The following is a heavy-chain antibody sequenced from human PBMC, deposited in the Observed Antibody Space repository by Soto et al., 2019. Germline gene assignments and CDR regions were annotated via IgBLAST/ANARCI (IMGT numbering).Heavy chain of an antibody. CDR2: INHSGST. D-gene: IGHD2-2*01. CDR3: ASHIVVVPAAIDDDKIYYYYGMDV. CDR1: GGSFSGYY. Sequence: KPSETLSLTCAVYGGSFSGYYWSWIRQPPGKGLEWIGEINHSGSTNYNPSLKSRVTISVDTSKNQFSLKLSSVTAADTAVYYCASHIVVVPAAIDDDKIYYYYGMDVWGQGTTVTVSS. V-gene: IGHV4-34*01. J-gene: IGHJ6*02.